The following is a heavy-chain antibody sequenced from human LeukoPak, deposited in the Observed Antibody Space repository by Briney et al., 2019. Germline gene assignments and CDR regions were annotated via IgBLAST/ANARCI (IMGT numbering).Heavy chain of an antibody. Sequence: GGSLRLSCAASGFTFSSHWMHWVRQAPGKGLEWVSYISSSSFKIGYADSVKGRFTISRDNSKNSLYLQMDSLRVEDTAVYYCVRDPSYGSSWYYYMDVWGKGTTVTVSS. J-gene: IGHJ6*03. D-gene: IGHD6-13*01. V-gene: IGHV3-48*04. CDR1: GFTFSSHW. CDR3: VRDPSYGSSWYYYMDV. CDR2: ISSSSFKI.